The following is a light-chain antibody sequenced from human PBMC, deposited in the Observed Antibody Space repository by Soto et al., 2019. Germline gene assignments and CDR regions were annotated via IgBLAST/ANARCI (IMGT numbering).Light chain of an antibody. CDR1: QSVSSNN. Sequence: EIVLTQSPGTLSLSPGERGTLSCRASQSVSSNNSAWYQQKPGQAPRLLIYGASFRATGIPDRFSGSGSGTDFTLTIRRLEPEDFAVYYCQQYGASPTFGQGTKVDIK. J-gene: IGKJ1*01. V-gene: IGKV3-20*01. CDR3: QQYGASPT. CDR2: GAS.